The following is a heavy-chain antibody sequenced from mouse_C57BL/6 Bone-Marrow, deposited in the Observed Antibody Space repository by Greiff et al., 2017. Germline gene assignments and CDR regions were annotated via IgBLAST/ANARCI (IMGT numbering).Heavy chain of an antibody. D-gene: IGHD1-1*01. J-gene: IGHJ4*01. Sequence: LQESGPELVKPGASVKISCKASGYTFTDYYINWVKQRPGQGLEWIGWIYPGSGNTKYNEKFKGKATLTVNKSSSTAYMELRSLTSEDSAVYYCAKYGSSPCYAMDYCGQGTSVTVSS. CDR2: IYPGSGNT. CDR1: GYTFTDYY. V-gene: IGHV1-84*01. CDR3: AKYGSSPCYAMDY.